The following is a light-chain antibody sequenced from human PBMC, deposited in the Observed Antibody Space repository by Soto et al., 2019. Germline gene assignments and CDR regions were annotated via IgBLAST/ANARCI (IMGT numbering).Light chain of an antibody. V-gene: IGLV1-47*01. CDR1: SANIGNKD. CDR3: ATWDDSLNCRV. CDR2: KNN. Sequence: QSALTQPLSASGTPGQRVTISCSGSSANIGNKDVYWYQHLPGTAPKLLIYKNNQRPSGVPDRFSGSKSGPSASLAISGLRSEDEGDYYCATWDDSLNCRVFGGGTKLTVL. J-gene: IGLJ3*02.